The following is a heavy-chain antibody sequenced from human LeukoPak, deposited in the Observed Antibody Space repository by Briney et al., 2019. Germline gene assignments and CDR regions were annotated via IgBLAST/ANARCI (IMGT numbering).Heavy chain of an antibody. J-gene: IGHJ4*02. D-gene: IGHD6-19*01. CDR2: ISNDGGNK. Sequence: GGSLRLSCAASGFTFTTYGMHWVRQAPGKGLEWVAAISNDGGNKYYADSVKGRFTISRDNSKNTLYLQMNSLRAEDTAVYYCARDRRRYSRGWYPIDYWGQGTLVTVSS. V-gene: IGHV3-30*03. CDR3: ARDRRRYSRGWYPIDY. CDR1: GFTFTTYG.